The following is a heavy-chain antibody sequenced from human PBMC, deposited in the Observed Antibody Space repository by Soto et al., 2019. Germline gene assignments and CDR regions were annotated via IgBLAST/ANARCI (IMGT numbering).Heavy chain of an antibody. CDR2: ISAAGDP. CDR1: GFTFRNYD. Sequence: EVQLVESGGGLVQPGGSLRLSCEASGFTFRNYDMHWVRQGTGTGLEWVSGISAAGDPDYADSVEGRFTISRENAQNSFFLQMNSLGVGDTAVYYCARTDRDFYGLDVWGQGTTVIVSS. V-gene: IGHV3-13*05. CDR3: ARTDRDFYGLDV. J-gene: IGHJ6*02.